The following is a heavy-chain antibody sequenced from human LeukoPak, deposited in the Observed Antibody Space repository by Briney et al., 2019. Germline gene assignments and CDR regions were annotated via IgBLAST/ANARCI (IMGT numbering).Heavy chain of an antibody. D-gene: IGHD1-26*01. V-gene: IGHV3-11*01. CDR2: ISSSGSTI. Sequence: GGSLRLSCAASGFIFSDYYMSWIRQAPGEGLEWVSYISSSGSTIYYADSVEGRFTISRDNAKNSLYLQMNSLRAEDTAVYYCAREPNLGSPFDPWGQGTLVTVSS. CDR1: GFIFSDYY. J-gene: IGHJ5*02. CDR3: AREPNLGSPFDP.